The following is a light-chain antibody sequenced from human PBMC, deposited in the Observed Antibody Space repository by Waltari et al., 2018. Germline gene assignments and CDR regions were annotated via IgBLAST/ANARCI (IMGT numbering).Light chain of an antibody. CDR3: AAWDDSLSGWV. J-gene: IGLJ3*02. Sequence: QSVLTQPPSASGTPGQRVTISCSGSNSNIGSNFIYWYQQLPGTAPRLLIYRNDQRPPGVPDRFSASKSGTSASLAISRLRSEDEADYYCAAWDDSLSGWVFGGGTKVTVL. CDR2: RND. CDR1: NSNIGSNF. V-gene: IGLV1-47*01.